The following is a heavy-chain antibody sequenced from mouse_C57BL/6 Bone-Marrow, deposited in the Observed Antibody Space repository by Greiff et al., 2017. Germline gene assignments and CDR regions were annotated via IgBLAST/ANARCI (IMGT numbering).Heavy chain of an antibody. Sequence: EVQRVESGGGLVKPGGSLKLSCAASGFTFSSYAMSWVRQTPEKRLEWVATISDGGSYTYYPDNVKGRFTISRDNAKNNLYLQMSHLKSEDTAMYYCASYGSSYYYAMDYWGQGTSVTVSS. D-gene: IGHD1-1*01. V-gene: IGHV5-4*01. CDR1: GFTFSSYA. J-gene: IGHJ4*01. CDR2: ISDGGSYT. CDR3: ASYGSSYYYAMDY.